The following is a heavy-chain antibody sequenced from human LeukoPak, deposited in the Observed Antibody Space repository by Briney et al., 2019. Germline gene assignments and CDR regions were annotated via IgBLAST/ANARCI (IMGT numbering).Heavy chain of an antibody. V-gene: IGHV3-23*01. D-gene: IGHD6-13*01. CDR3: AKDRLSSWYENAFDI. Sequence: GGSLIPSCAASGFTFSSYGMSWVRQAPGKGLEWVSDISGSGRATNYADSVKGRFTISRDNSKNTLYLQMNSLRAEDTAVYYCAKDRLSSWYENAFDIWGQGTMVTVSS. J-gene: IGHJ3*02. CDR1: GFTFSSYG. CDR2: ISGSGRAT.